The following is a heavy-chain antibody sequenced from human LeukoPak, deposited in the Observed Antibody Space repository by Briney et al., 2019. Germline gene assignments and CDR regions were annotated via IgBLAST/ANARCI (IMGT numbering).Heavy chain of an antibody. CDR3: ARVKSTTYYFDY. D-gene: IGHD4-17*01. J-gene: IGHJ4*02. CDR1: GYSISSGYH. V-gene: IGHV4-38-2*01. Sequence: PSETLSLTCAVSGYSISSGYHWGWIRQPPGKGLEWIGSIYHSGSTCYNPSLKSRVTISVDTSKNQFSLKLSSVTAADTAVYYCARVKSTTYYFDYWGQGTLVIVSS. CDR2: IYHSGST.